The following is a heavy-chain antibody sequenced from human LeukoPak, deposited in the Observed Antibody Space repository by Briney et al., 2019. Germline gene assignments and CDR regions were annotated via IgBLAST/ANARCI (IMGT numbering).Heavy chain of an antibody. D-gene: IGHD6-6*01. J-gene: IGHJ5*01. CDR2: ISAYDGYT. CDR3: ARVSGSIVARLAWFDS. Sequence: ASVKVSCKASGYIFTKYGFTWVRQAPRQGLEWMGWISAYDGYTNHAQKFQGRVTMTTDSSTSTAYMELRSLRSDDTAVYYCARVSGSIVARLAWFDSWGQGTLVTVSS. CDR1: GYIFTKYG. V-gene: IGHV1-18*01.